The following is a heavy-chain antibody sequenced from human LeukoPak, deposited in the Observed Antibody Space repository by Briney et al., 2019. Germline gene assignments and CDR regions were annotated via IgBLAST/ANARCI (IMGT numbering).Heavy chain of an antibody. CDR3: ARHLSAAIPDY. CDR2: IYPSGST. V-gene: IGHV4-38-2*01. Sequence: PSETLSLTCAVSGYSISSGYYWGWIRQPPGKGLEWIGSIYPSGSTYYNPSLKSRVTIEVDTSKNQFSLKLSSVTAADTAVYYCARHLSAAIPDYWGQGTLVTASS. J-gene: IGHJ4*02. D-gene: IGHD2-2*02. CDR1: GYSISSGYY.